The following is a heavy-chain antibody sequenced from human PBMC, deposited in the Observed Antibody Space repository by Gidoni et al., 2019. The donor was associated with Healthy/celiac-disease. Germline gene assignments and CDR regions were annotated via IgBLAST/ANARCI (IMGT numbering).Heavy chain of an antibody. J-gene: IGHJ5*02. CDR1: GGSISSGGYS. CDR3: ARSLYCSSTSCYRGWFDP. Sequence: QLQLQESGSGLVKPSQTLSLTCAVSGGSISSGGYSWSWIRQHPGKGLEWIGYIYHSGSTYYNPSLKSRVTISVDRSKNQFSLKLSSVTAADTAVYYCARSLYCSSTSCYRGWFDPWGQGTLVTVSS. D-gene: IGHD2-2*02. CDR2: IYHSGST. V-gene: IGHV4-30-2*01.